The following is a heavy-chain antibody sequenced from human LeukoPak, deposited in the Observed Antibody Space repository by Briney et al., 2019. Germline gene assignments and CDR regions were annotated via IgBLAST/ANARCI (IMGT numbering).Heavy chain of an antibody. D-gene: IGHD3-10*01. CDR1: GYTFTIYG. V-gene: IGHV1-18*01. Sequence: ASVKVSSKASGYTFTIYGISWVRQAPGQGLEWMGWISAYNGNTNYAQKLQGRVTMTTDTSTSTAYMELRSLRSDDTAVYYCARGSRYYGSGDNFDYWGQGTLVTVSS. CDR2: ISAYNGNT. J-gene: IGHJ4*02. CDR3: ARGSRYYGSGDNFDY.